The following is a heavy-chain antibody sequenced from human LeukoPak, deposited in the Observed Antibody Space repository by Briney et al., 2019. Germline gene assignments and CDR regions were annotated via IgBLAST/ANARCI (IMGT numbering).Heavy chain of an antibody. J-gene: IGHJ4*02. D-gene: IGHD5-18*01. CDR2: ISTSGGPI. CDR1: GFTFSIYE. Sequence: GGSLRLSCAASGFTFSIYEMNWVRQAPGKGLEWVSYISTSGGPIYYADSVKGRFTISRDNAQKSLYVQMNSLRAEDTAVYYCARGRGYSYGCFDFWGQGTLVTVSS. CDR3: ARGRGYSYGCFDF. V-gene: IGHV3-48*03.